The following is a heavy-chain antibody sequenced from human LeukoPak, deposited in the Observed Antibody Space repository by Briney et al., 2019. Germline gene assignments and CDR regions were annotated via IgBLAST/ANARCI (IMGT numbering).Heavy chain of an antibody. CDR1: GGSISSYY. CDR3: ARHRYYYDSSGSSRWYFDL. D-gene: IGHD3-22*01. CDR2: ISYRGST. J-gene: IGHJ2*01. V-gene: IGHV4-59*08. Sequence: SETLSLTCTVSGGSISSYYWSWIRQPPEKGLEWIGYISYRGSTNYNPSLKSRVTISVDTSKNQFSLKLSSVTAAGTAVYYCARHRYYYDSSGSSRWYFDLWDRGTLVTVSS.